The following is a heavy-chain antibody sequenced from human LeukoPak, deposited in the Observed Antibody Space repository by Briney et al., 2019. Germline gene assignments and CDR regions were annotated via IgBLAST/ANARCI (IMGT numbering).Heavy chain of an antibody. J-gene: IGHJ4*02. CDR1: GYTFTGYY. V-gene: IGHV1-2*02. CDR2: INPNSGGT. CDR3: ARYDYGSGSPFDY. Sequence: ASVKVSCKASGYTFTGYYMHWVRQAPGQGLEWMGWINPNSGGTNYAQKFQGRVTMTSDTSISTAYMELSRLKSDDTAVYYCARYDYGSGSPFDYWGQETLVTVSS. D-gene: IGHD3-10*01.